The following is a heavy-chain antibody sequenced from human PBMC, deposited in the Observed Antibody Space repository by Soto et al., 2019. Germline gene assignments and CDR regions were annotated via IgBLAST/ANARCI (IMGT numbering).Heavy chain of an antibody. V-gene: IGHV4-34*01. J-gene: IGHJ4*02. CDR2: LNHSGST. D-gene: IGHD3-22*01. CDR1: GGSFSGYY. Sequence: QVQLQQWGAGLLKPSETLSLTCAVYGGSFSGYYWSWIRQPPGKGLEWIGELNHSGSTNYNPSLKSRVTISVDTAKNQCSLKLSSVTAADTAAYYCAREGKTYYYDSSGPDYWGQGTLVTVSS. CDR3: AREGKTYYYDSSGPDY.